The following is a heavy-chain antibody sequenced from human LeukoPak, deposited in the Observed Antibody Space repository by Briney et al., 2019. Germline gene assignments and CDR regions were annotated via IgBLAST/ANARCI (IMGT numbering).Heavy chain of an antibody. Sequence: SETLSLTCTVSGGSISTYYWSWIRQPPGEGLEWIAYIYYSGSTNYNPSLKSRVTISEDTSKNQFSLKLSSVTAADTAVYYCARTEIAATLYFDYWGQGTLVTVSS. CDR1: GGSISTYY. CDR2: IYYSGST. V-gene: IGHV4-59*01. D-gene: IGHD2-15*01. J-gene: IGHJ4*02. CDR3: ARTEIAATLYFDY.